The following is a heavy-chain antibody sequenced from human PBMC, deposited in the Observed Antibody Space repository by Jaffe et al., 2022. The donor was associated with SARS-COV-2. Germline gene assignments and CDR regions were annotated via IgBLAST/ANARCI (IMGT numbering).Heavy chain of an antibody. J-gene: IGHJ4*02. CDR2: IRSKLYGGAA. CDR3: GRGLTVPSAKYYFDY. Sequence: EVQLVESGGGLVQPGRSLRLSCTTSGFTFADYGVTWVRQAPGKGLEWVSFIRSKLYGGAAEYAASVKGKFTISRDDSQSVAYLQMNSLKTEDTAVYFCGRGLTVPSAKYYFDYWGQGILVTVSS. CDR1: GFTFADYG. V-gene: IGHV3-49*04. D-gene: IGHD4-17*01.